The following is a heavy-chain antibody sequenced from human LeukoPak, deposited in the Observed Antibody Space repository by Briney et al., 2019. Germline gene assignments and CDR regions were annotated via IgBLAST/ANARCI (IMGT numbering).Heavy chain of an antibody. Sequence: SETLSLTCAVYGGSFSGYYWSWIRQPPGKGLEWIGEINHSGSTNYNPSLKSRVTISVDTSKNQFSLKLSSVTAADTAVYYCARGEIAAAGTCRFDGWGQGTLVTVSS. CDR2: INHSGST. V-gene: IGHV4-34*01. CDR1: GGSFSGYY. CDR3: ARGEIAAAGTCRFDG. J-gene: IGHJ5*02. D-gene: IGHD6-13*01.